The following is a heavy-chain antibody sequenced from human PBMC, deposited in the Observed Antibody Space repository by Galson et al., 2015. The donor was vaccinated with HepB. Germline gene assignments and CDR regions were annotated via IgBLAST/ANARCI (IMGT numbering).Heavy chain of an antibody. J-gene: IGHJ6*02. CDR2: ISGSGGST. CDR1: GFTFSSYA. Sequence: SLRLSCAASGFTFSSYAMSWVRQAPGKGLEWVSAISGSGGSTYYADSVKGRFTISRDNSKNTLYLQMNSLRAEDTAVYYCAKSHGDFWTRVGEYYYYGMDVWGQGTTVTVSS. V-gene: IGHV3-23*01. D-gene: IGHD3/OR15-3a*01. CDR3: AKSHGDFWTRVGEYYYYGMDV.